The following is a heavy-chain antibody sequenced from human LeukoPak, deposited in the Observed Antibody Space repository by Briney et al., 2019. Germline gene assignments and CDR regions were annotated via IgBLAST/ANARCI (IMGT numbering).Heavy chain of an antibody. Sequence: ASVKVSCKASGYTFTSYYVHWVRQAPGQGLEWMGIINPSGGGTSYAQKFQGRVTMTRDMSTSTVYMELSSLRSGDTAVYYCARVYYDSGGYSSGEDYWGQGTLVTVSS. D-gene: IGHD3-22*01. CDR1: GYTFTSYY. CDR3: ARVYYDSGGYSSGEDY. CDR2: INPSGGGT. V-gene: IGHV1-46*01. J-gene: IGHJ4*02.